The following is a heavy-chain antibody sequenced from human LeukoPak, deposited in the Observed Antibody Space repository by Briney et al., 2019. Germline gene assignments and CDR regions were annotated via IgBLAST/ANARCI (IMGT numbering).Heavy chain of an antibody. CDR2: IYYSGST. Sequence: SETLSLTCTVSGGSISSSSYYWGWIRQPPGKGLEWIGSIYYSGSTYYNPSLKSRVTMSVDTSKNQFSLKLSSVTAADTAVYYCARGRQLIVVVLYDAFDIWGQGTMVTVSS. D-gene: IGHD3-22*01. J-gene: IGHJ3*02. CDR3: ARGRQLIVVVLYDAFDI. V-gene: IGHV4-39*07. CDR1: GGSISSSSYY.